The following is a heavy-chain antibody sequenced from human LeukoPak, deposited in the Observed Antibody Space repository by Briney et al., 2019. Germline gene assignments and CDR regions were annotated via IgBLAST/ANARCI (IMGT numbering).Heavy chain of an antibody. CDR2: INPSGGST. V-gene: IGHV1-46*01. CDR1: GYTFTRYY. CDR3: ARDGALVPAAMAHYYYYYGMDV. Sequence: ASVTVSCTASGYTFTRYYIRWVRQAPGQGLVWMGIINPSGGSTSSAQKFQGRVTMTRDTSTSTVYMELSSLRSEDTAVYYCARDGALVPAAMAHYYYYYGMDVWGQGTTVTVSS. D-gene: IGHD2-2*01. J-gene: IGHJ6*02.